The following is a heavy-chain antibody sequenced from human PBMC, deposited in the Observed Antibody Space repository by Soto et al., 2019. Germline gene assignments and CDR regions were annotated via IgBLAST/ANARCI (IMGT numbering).Heavy chain of an antibody. CDR2: ISSSSSTI. Sequence: GGSLRLSCAASGFTFSDYYMSWIRQAPGKGLEWVSYISSSSSTIYYADSVKGRFTISRDNAKNSLYLQMNSLRDEDTAVYYCARDNSIPAANDYWXQGTLVTVSS. D-gene: IGHD2-21*01. CDR1: GFTFSDYY. J-gene: IGHJ4*02. V-gene: IGHV3-11*04. CDR3: ARDNSIPAANDY.